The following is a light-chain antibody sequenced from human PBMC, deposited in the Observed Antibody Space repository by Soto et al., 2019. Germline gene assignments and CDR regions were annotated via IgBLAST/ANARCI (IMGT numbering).Light chain of an antibody. V-gene: IGLV6-57*01. J-gene: IGLJ3*02. CDR3: QSYDSSNQGV. CDR2: EDN. CDR1: SGSIASNY. Sequence: NFMLTQPHSVSESPGKTVTISCTRSSGSIASNYVQRYQQRPGSSPTTVIYEDNQRPSGVPDRFSGSIDSSSNSASLTISGLKTEDEADYYCQSYDSSNQGVFGGGTKLTVL.